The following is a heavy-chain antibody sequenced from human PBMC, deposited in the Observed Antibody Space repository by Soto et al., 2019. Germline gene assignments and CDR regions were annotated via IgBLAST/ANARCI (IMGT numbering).Heavy chain of an antibody. CDR3: ARVTGTADY. CDR2: ISSSGSTI. CDR1: EFTFVDYY. D-gene: IGHD1-1*01. Sequence: GGPLRHSCAAFEFTFVDYYMRWIRQAPGKGLEWVSYISSSGSTIYYADSVKGRFTISRDNAKNSLYLQMNSLRAEDTAVYYCARVTGTADYWGQGTLVTVSS. J-gene: IGHJ4*02. V-gene: IGHV3-11*01.